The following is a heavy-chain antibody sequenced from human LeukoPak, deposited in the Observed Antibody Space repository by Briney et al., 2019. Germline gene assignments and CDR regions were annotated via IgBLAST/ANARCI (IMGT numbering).Heavy chain of an antibody. J-gene: IGHJ4*02. CDR2: INHSGNT. Sequence: PSETLSLTCAVYGGSFSGYYWHCFRQPPGKGLEWIGEINHSGNTKYNPSLKSRVTISLDTSNNQFSLKLSSVTAADTAVYYCARWETVTSSDYWGQGTLVTVSS. V-gene: IGHV4-34*01. CDR1: GGSFSGYY. D-gene: IGHD4-17*01. CDR3: ARWETVTSSDY.